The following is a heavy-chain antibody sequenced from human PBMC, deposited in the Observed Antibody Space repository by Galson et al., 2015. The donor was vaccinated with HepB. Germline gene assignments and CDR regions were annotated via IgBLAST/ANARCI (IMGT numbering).Heavy chain of an antibody. CDR3: ASGCSGGRCPFDY. J-gene: IGHJ4*02. V-gene: IGHV3-21*01. Sequence: SLRLSCAASGFTFSSYAMNWVRQAPGKGLEWVSSISGSSDYIYYADSVKGRLTISRDSAKNSLYLQMNSLRAEDTAVYYCASGCSGGRCPFDYWGQGTLVTVSS. CDR1: GFTFSSYA. D-gene: IGHD2-15*01. CDR2: ISGSSDYI.